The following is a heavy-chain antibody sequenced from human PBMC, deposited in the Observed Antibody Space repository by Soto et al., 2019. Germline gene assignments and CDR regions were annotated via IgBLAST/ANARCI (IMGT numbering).Heavy chain of an antibody. D-gene: IGHD5-18*01. CDR3: APLSGYSYGSTWVDY. J-gene: IGHJ4*02. Sequence: EVQLVESGGGLVKPGGSLRLSCAASGFTFSSYSMNWVRHAPGKGLEWVSSISSSSSYIYYADSVKGRFTISRDNAKNSLYLQMNSLRAEDTAVYYCAPLSGYSYGSTWVDYWGQGTLVTVSS. V-gene: IGHV3-21*01. CDR1: GFTFSSYS. CDR2: ISSSSSYI.